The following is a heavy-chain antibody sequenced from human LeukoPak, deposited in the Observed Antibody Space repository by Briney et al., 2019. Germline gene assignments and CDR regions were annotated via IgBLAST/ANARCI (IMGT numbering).Heavy chain of an antibody. Sequence: ASVKVSCKASGYTFTGYYMHWVRQAPGQGLEWMGWINPNSGGTNFAQKFQGRVTMTRDTSISTAYMELYRLRSDDTAVYYCARGRGVGISMVRGVRRDWFDPWGQGTLVTVSS. J-gene: IGHJ5*02. D-gene: IGHD3-10*01. CDR3: ARGRGVGISMVRGVRRDWFDP. CDR2: INPNSGGT. CDR1: GYTFTGYY. V-gene: IGHV1-2*02.